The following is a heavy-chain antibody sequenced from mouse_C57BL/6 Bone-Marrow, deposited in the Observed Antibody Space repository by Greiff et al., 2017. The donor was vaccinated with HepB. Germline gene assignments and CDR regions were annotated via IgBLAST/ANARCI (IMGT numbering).Heavy chain of an antibody. CDR2: IDPSDSET. J-gene: IGHJ4*01. D-gene: IGHD3-2*01. CDR3: ARSRQGYYYAMDY. Sequence: VQLQQPGAELVRPGSSVKLSCKASGYTFTSYWMHWVKQRPIQGLEWIGNIDPSDSETHYNQKFKDKATLTVYKSSSTAYMQLSSLTSEDSAVYYCARSRQGYYYAMDYWGQGTSVTVSS. V-gene: IGHV1-52*01. CDR1: GYTFTSYW.